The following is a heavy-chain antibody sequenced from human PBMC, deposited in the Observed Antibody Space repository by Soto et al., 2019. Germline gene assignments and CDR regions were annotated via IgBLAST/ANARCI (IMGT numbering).Heavy chain of an antibody. J-gene: IGHJ4*02. V-gene: IGHV1-18*01. D-gene: IGHD1-1*01. CDR2: ISAYNGNT. Sequence: QGQLVQSGGEVKKPGASVKVSCKASGYTFTDYGISWVRQAPGQGREWMGWISAYNGNTNYAQNLQDRVTMTTDTSTSTAYMELRSLRSDDTAVYYCARDRSTHDYWGQGTLIAVSS. CDR3: ARDRSTHDY. CDR1: GYTFTDYG.